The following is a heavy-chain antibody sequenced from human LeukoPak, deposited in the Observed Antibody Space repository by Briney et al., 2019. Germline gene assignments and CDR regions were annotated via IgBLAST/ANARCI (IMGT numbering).Heavy chain of an antibody. CDR3: ARHISDSDYGDYDYFDY. V-gene: IGHV5-10-1*01. CDR1: GYSFTSYW. CDR2: IDPSDSYT. D-gene: IGHD4-17*01. J-gene: IGHJ4*02. Sequence: GESLKISCKGSGYSFTSYWISWVRQMPGKGLERMGRIDPSDSYTNYSPSFQGHVTISADKSISTAYLQWSSLKASDTAMYYCARHISDSDYGDYDYFDYWGQGTLVTVSS.